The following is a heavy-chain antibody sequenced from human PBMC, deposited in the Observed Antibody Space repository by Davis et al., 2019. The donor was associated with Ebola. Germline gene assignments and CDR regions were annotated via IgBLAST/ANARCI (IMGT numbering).Heavy chain of an antibody. Sequence: GESLKISCTDSVITFSSYAMTWVRQAPGKGLEWVSAISGSGGSTYYADSVKGRFTISRDNSKNTLYLQMNSLRAEDTAVYYCAKAATSYYDFWSGYYTCYFDYWGQGTLVTVSS. CDR1: VITFSSYA. CDR3: AKAATSYYDFWSGYYTCYFDY. CDR2: ISGSGGST. V-gene: IGHV3-23*01. J-gene: IGHJ4*02. D-gene: IGHD3-3*01.